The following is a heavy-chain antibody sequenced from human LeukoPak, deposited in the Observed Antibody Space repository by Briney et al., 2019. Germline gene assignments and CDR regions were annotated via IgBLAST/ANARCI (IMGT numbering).Heavy chain of an antibody. Sequence: PSETLSLTCTVSGGSISSYYWSWIRQPPGKGLEWIGYIYSSGSTNYNPSLNRRVTISVDTSKKQFSLKLSSVTAAAPAVYYCARDSSVYPYYFDYWGQGTLVTVSS. CDR1: GGSISSYY. J-gene: IGHJ4*02. V-gene: IGHV4-59*01. CDR3: ARDSSVYPYYFDY. CDR2: IYSSGST. D-gene: IGHD3-22*01.